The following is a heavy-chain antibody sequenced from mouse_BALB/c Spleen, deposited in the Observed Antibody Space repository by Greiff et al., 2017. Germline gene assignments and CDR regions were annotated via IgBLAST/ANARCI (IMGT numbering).Heavy chain of an antibody. Sequence: EVQLVESGGGLVKPGGSLKLSCAASGFTFSSYTMSWVRQTPEKRLEWVATISSGGGNTYYPDSVKGRFTISRDNAKNNLYLQMSSLRSEDTALYYCARCWGNYEAWFAYWGQGTLVTVSA. CDR3: ARCWGNYEAWFAY. CDR2: ISSGGGNT. J-gene: IGHJ3*01. V-gene: IGHV5-9*03. D-gene: IGHD2-1*01. CDR1: GFTFSSYT.